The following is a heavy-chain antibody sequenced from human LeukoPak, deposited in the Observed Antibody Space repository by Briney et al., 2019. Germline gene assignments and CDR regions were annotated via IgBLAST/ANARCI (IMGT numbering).Heavy chain of an antibody. D-gene: IGHD3-22*01. CDR2: ISGSGGST. CDR3: AKPDTYYYDSSGYQFDY. CDR1: GFTFSSYG. J-gene: IGHJ4*02. V-gene: IGHV3-23*01. Sequence: GGSLRLSCAASGFTFSSYGMSWVRQAPGKGLECVSAISGSGGSTYYADSVKGRFTISRDNSKNTLYLQMNSLRAEDTAVYYCAKPDTYYYDSSGYQFDYWGQGTLVTVSS.